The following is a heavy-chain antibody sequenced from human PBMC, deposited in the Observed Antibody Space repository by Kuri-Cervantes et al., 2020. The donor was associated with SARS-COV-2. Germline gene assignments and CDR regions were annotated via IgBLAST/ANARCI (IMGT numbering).Heavy chain of an antibody. CDR3: ARRFGTNWFDL. Sequence: GESLKISCKASGYSFPIYWIGWVRQMSGKGLEWMGFIWPHDSETKYSPSFQGQVTISADKSVDTAYLQWNNLRAADTAIYYCARRFGTNWFDLWGQGTLVTVSS. CDR2: IWPHDSET. J-gene: IGHJ5*02. D-gene: IGHD3-16*01. CDR1: GYSFPIYW. V-gene: IGHV5-51*01.